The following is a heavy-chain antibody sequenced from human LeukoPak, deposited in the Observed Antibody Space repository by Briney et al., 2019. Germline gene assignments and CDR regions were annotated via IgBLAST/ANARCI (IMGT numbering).Heavy chain of an antibody. CDR3: ASSTQISKYADY. CDR2: SDGSIT. CDR1: GFTFSSYW. J-gene: IGHJ4*02. Sequence: GGSLRLSCAASGFTFSSYWMHWVRQAPGKGLVWVSRSDGSITTYADSVRGRFTISRDNAKSTLYLQMNSLRAEDTAVYYCASSTQISKYADYWGQGALVTVSS. D-gene: IGHD2-2*01. V-gene: IGHV3-74*01.